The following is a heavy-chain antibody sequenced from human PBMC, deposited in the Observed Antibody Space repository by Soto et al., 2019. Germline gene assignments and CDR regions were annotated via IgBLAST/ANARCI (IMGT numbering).Heavy chain of an antibody. CDR1: GYTLTKLS. V-gene: IGHV1-24*01. J-gene: IGHJ5*02. CDR3: ATSSEFDP. Sequence: GASVKVSCKVSGYTLTKLSMHWVRQAPGNGLEWMGGFDPEDGETLYAQKFQGRVTMTEDTSTDTAYMELSSLGSEDTAVYYSATSSEFDPWGQGTLVTVSS. D-gene: IGHD3-22*01. CDR2: FDPEDGET.